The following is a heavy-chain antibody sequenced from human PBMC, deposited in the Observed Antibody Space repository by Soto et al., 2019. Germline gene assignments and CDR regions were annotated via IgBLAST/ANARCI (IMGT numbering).Heavy chain of an antibody. V-gene: IGHV3-74*01. CDR3: ARGWFGPDV. CDR2: IDKVGTDS. J-gene: IGHJ6*03. D-gene: IGHD3-10*01. CDR1: ECTFSGRS. Sequence: EVQLVESGGGLVQPGGSLRLSCVASECTFSGRSVHWVRQAPGKGLVWVSGIDKVGTDSTYADSVKGRFTSSRDNAKNTVYLQMNSLRVEDTVVYYCARGWFGPDVWGKGTTVTVSS.